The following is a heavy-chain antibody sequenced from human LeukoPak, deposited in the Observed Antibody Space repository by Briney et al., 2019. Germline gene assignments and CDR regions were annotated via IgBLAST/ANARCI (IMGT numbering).Heavy chain of an antibody. V-gene: IGHV3-74*01. J-gene: IGHJ4*02. CDR1: GFTFSNYW. Sequence: GGSLRLSCAASGFTFSNYWMHWVRHAPGKGLVWVSRINSDGSNTNYADSVEGRFTISRDNAKNTLYLQMDSLRAEDTAVYYCATNYDFWSENYWGQGTLVTVSS. CDR3: ATNYDFWSENY. CDR2: INSDGSNT. D-gene: IGHD3-3*01.